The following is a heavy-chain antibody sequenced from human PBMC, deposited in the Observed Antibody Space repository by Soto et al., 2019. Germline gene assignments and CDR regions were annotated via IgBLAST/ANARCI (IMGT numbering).Heavy chain of an antibody. V-gene: IGHV3-23*01. D-gene: IGHD3-10*01. CDR1: AFTFSNQA. Sequence: EVHLLESGGGLVQPGGSLRLSCEASAFTFSNQAMSWVRQAPGKGLEWVSTISGNGGSTYYADSVRGRFNISRDNSKNTLYLQMNSLRDEDTAVYYCGPQILWFGELPDFDHWVQGTLVTVSS. CDR2: ISGNGGST. CDR3: GPQILWFGELPDFDH. J-gene: IGHJ4*02.